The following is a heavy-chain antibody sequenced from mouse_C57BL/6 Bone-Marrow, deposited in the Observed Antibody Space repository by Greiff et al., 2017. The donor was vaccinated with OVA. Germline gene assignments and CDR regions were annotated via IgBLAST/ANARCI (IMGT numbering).Heavy chain of an antibody. D-gene: IGHD1-1*01. CDR2: IWSGGST. Sequence: QVQLQQSGPGLVQPSQSLSITCTVSGFSLTSYGVHWVRQSPGKGLEWLGVIWSGGSTDYNAAFISRLSISKDNSKSQVFFKMNSLQADDTAIYYCARGGYYGSSFAYWGQGTLVTVSA. CDR3: ARGGYYGSSFAY. J-gene: IGHJ3*01. V-gene: IGHV2-2*01. CDR1: GFSLTSYG.